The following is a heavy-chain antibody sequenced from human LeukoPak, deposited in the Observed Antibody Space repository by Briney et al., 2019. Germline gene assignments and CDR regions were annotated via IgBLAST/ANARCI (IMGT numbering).Heavy chain of an antibody. CDR2: IKQDGSKK. D-gene: IGHD5-24*01. CDR3: TRVGYIDEGIDY. J-gene: IGHJ4*02. V-gene: IGHV3-7*04. CDR1: GFTFSSYA. Sequence: GGSLRLSCVVSGFTFSSYAMNWVRQAPGKGLEWVANIKQDGSKKSYVDSVKGRFTISRDNAKNSLYLQMNSLRAEDTAIYYCTRVGYIDEGIDYWGQGTLVTVSS.